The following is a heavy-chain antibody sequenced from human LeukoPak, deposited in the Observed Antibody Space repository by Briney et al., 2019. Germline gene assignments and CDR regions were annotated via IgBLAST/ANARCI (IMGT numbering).Heavy chain of an antibody. CDR1: GYTFTSYG. CDR3: ARGDSGSYRNWFDT. D-gene: IGHD1-26*01. V-gene: IGHV1-18*01. CDR2: ISVYNANT. J-gene: IGHJ5*02. Sequence: ASVKVSCKASGYTFTSYGISWLRQAPGQGLEGMGCISVYNANTNYAQKFQGRVTTTTDTSTSTAYMELRSLRSGDTAVYYCARGDSGSYRNWFDTWGQGTLVTVSS.